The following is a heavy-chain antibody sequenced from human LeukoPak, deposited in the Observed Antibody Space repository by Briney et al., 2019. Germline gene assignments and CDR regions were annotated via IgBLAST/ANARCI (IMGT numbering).Heavy chain of an antibody. Sequence: GGSLRLSCAASGFTFSSYAMHWVRQAPGKGLEWVAVISYDGSNKYYADSVKGRFTISRDNSKNTLYLQMNSLRAEDTAVYYCAREGRYSSSWYDSDAFDIWGQGTMVTVSS. D-gene: IGHD6-13*01. V-gene: IGHV3-30-3*01. CDR2: ISYDGSNK. CDR1: GFTFSSYA. CDR3: AREGRYSSSWYDSDAFDI. J-gene: IGHJ3*02.